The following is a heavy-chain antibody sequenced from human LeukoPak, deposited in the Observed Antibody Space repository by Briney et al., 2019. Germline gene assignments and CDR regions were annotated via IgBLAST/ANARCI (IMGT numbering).Heavy chain of an antibody. D-gene: IGHD2-2*01. CDR3: ARGLYCSSSTSCYDYGMDV. CDR1: GGSFRSYG. CDR2: FIPILGTA. J-gene: IGHJ6*02. V-gene: IGHV1-69*13. Sequence: SVKVSCKASGGSFRSYGLSWVRQAPGQGLEWMGGFIPILGTAKYTQNLQGRVTITADESTSTAYMELSSLRYEDTAVYYCARGLYCSSSTSCYDYGMDVWGPGTTVTVSS.